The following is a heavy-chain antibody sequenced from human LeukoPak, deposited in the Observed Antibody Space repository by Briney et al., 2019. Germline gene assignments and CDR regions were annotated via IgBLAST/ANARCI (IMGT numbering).Heavy chain of an antibody. J-gene: IGHJ4*02. CDR1: GYSFSSYA. CDR3: AKWPEGAMDYFDY. V-gene: IGHV3-23*01. CDR2: ISGDGTRT. D-gene: IGHD3-16*01. Sequence: GGSLRLSCAASGYSFSSYAMTWARQAPVKGLEWVSAISGDGTRTYYADSVKGRFTISRDNSKNTLYLEMSSLRVGDTAIYYCAKWPEGAMDYFDYWGQGTLVTVSS.